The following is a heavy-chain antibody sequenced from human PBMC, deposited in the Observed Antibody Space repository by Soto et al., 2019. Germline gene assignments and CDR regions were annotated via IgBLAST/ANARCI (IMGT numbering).Heavy chain of an antibody. V-gene: IGHV1-18*01. CDR2: ISAYNGNT. D-gene: IGHD2-2*01. CDR3: ARDETGVVPAATAYSYYCTDF. Sequence: AXVKVSCKASGYTFTSYGISWVRQAPGQGLEWMGWISAYNGNTNYAQKLQGRVTMTTDTSTSTAYMELRSLRSDDTAVYYCARDETGVVPAATAYSYYCTDFWGQGTTVTVSS. J-gene: IGHJ6*02. CDR1: GYTFTSYG.